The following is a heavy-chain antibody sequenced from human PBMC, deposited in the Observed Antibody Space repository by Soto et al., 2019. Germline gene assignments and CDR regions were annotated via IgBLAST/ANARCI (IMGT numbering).Heavy chain of an antibody. V-gene: IGHV4-59*01. J-gene: IGHJ4*02. CDR1: GDSISTFY. CDR3: ARGRTVRNYADDSSDYFYFFDY. Sequence: SETLSLTCTVSGDSISTFYWGWMRQSPGRELEWIGYVYYTGSTNYNPSLKSRVTISVDRSKNQFSLKLTSANAADTAVYYCARGRTVRNYADDSSDYFYFFDYWGQGTQVTVST. D-gene: IGHD3-22*01. CDR2: VYYTGST.